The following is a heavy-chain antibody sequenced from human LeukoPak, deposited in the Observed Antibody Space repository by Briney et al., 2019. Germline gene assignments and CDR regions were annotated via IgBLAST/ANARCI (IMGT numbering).Heavy chain of an antibody. D-gene: IGHD3-16*01. CDR3: ARSFTDPRGRFDP. V-gene: IGHV4-38-2*02. J-gene: IGHJ5*02. CDR2: IYHSGST. CDR1: GYSISSGYY. Sequence: SETLSLTCTVSGYSISSGYYWGWIRQPPGKGLEWIGSIYHSGSTCYNPSLKSRVTISVDTSKNQFSLKLSSVTAADTAVYYCARSFTDPRGRFDPWGQGTLVTVSS.